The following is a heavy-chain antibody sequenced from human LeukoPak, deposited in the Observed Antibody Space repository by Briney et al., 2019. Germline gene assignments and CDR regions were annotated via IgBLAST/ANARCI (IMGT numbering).Heavy chain of an antibody. CDR2: IYYSGST. V-gene: IGHV4-30-4*01. CDR3: ARDRYDYVWGSYRYGMDV. Sequence: SQTLSLTCTVSGGSISSGDYYWSWIRQPPGKGLEWIGYIYYSGSTYYNPSLKSRVTISVDTSKNQFSLKLSSETAADTAVYYCARDRYDYVWGSYRYGMDVWGQGTTVTVSS. J-gene: IGHJ6*02. D-gene: IGHD3-16*02. CDR1: GGSISSGDYY.